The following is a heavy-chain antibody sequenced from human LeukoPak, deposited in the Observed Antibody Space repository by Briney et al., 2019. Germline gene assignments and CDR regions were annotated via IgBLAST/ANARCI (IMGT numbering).Heavy chain of an antibody. Sequence: GGSLRLSCAASGFTFSNAWMSWVRQAPGKGLEWVGRIKSKTDGGTTDYAAPVKGRFTISRDDSKNTLYLQMNSLKTEDTAVYYCTTTNYYDSSGPDYWGQGTLVTVSS. CDR3: TTTNYYDSSGPDY. CDR1: GFTFSNAW. CDR2: IKSKTDGGTT. V-gene: IGHV3-15*01. D-gene: IGHD3-22*01. J-gene: IGHJ4*02.